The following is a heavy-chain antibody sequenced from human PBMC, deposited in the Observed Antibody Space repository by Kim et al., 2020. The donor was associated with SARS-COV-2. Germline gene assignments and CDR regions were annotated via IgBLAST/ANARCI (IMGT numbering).Heavy chain of an antibody. CDR1: GFTFSGSA. J-gene: IGHJ3*02. CDR3: TSVPGTTLAFWDAFVI. CDR2: IRSKADSYAT. V-gene: IGHV3-73*01. D-gene: IGHD1-1*01. Sequence: GGSLRLSCAASGFTFSGSAIHWVRQAFGKGLEWVGRIRSKADSYATAYAASVKGRFTISRDDSKNTAYLQMNSLKTEDTAIYYCTSVPGTTLAFWDAFVIWGQGTMVTVSS.